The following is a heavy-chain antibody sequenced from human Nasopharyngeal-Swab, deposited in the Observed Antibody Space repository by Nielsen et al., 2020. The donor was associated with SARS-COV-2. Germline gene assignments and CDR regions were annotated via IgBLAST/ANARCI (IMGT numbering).Heavy chain of an antibody. CDR3: ARDVTGYLQCDS. CDR2: MYHSGTT. Sequence: ESLKISCTVSGYSIRSDSYWGWIRQPPGKGLEWIGYMYHSGTTYYNLSLKSRVTISRDTSKNQLSLTLTSVTAADTGVYYCARDVTGYLQCDSWGRGSLVTVSS. V-gene: IGHV4-38-2*02. D-gene: IGHD3-9*01. CDR1: GYSIRSDSY. J-gene: IGHJ4*02.